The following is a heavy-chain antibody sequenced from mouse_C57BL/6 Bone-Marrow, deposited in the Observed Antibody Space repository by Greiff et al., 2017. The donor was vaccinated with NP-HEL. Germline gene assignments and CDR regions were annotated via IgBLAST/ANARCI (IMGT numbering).Heavy chain of an antibody. CDR1: GYSFTGYY. V-gene: IGHV1-42*01. CDR3: ARDDYSWFAY. J-gene: IGHJ3*01. CDR2: INPSTGGT. Sequence: VQLQQSGPELVKPGASVKISCKASGYSFTGYYMNWVKQSPEKSLEWIGEINPSTGGTTYNQKFKAKATLTVDKSSSTAYMQLKSLTSEDSAVYYCARDDYSWFAYGGQGTLVTVSA. D-gene: IGHD2-4*01.